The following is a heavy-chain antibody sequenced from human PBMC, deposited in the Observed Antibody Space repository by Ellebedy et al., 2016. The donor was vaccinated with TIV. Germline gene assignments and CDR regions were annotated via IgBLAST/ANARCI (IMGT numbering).Heavy chain of an antibody. CDR3: ARHLYVYDSSGYYFDY. D-gene: IGHD3-22*01. Sequence: GGSLRLSXAASGFTFSDYYMSWIRQAPGKGLEWVSYISSSSSYTNYADSVKGRFTISRDNAKNSLYLQMNSLRAEDTAVYYCARHLYVYDSSGYYFDYWGQGTLVTVSS. J-gene: IGHJ4*02. CDR1: GFTFSDYY. CDR2: ISSSSSYT. V-gene: IGHV3-11*06.